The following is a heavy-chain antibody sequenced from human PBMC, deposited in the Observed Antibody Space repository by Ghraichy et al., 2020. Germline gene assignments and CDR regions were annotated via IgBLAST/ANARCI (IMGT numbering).Heavy chain of an antibody. CDR1: GASISSGGYY. J-gene: IGHJ4*02. CDR2: IYYSGST. V-gene: IGHV4-31*03. CDR3: ARGSLRDSSSAFDY. D-gene: IGHD6-6*01. Sequence: SETLSLTCTVSGASISSGGYYWTWIRQHPGKGLEWIGYIYYSGSTYYNPSLKSRVTISVDTSINQFSLKLSSVTAADTAVYYCARGSLRDSSSAFDYWGQGTLVTVSS.